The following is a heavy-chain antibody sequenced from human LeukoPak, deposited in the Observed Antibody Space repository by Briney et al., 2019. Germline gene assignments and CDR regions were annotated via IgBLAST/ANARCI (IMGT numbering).Heavy chain of an antibody. CDR3: ARDYYASGSYNSWASDI. J-gene: IGHJ3*02. CDR1: GFTHSSYK. Sequence: GGSLRLSRTASGFTHSSYKMKWVRQAPGKGLEWVSYKPSSGTNIYYADSVKGRFTISRDNAKNSLYLQMNSLRAEDTGVYYCARDYYASGSYNSWASDIWGQGTMVTVS. D-gene: IGHD3-10*01. V-gene: IGHV3-48*03. CDR2: KPSSGTNI.